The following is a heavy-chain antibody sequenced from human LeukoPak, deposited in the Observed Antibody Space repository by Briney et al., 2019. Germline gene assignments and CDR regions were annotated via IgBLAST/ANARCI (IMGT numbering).Heavy chain of an antibody. V-gene: IGHV4-39*07. CDR2: IYYSGNT. Sequence: SETLSLTCTVSGVSIGSSNSYWGWIRQPPGKGLEWIGSIYYSGNTYYNASLKSRVTISVDTSKNQFSLKLSSVTAADTAVYYCARGLGSSWPNGYWGQGTLVTVSS. CDR3: ARGLGSSWPNGY. D-gene: IGHD6-13*01. CDR1: GVSIGSSNSY. J-gene: IGHJ4*02.